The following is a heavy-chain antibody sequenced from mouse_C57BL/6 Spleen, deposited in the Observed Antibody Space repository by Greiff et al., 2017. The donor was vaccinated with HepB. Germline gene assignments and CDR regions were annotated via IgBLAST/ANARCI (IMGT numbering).Heavy chain of an antibody. CDR1: GYTFTSYW. V-gene: IGHV1-64*01. CDR3: AGASNYDAMDY. CDR2: IHPNSGST. J-gene: IGHJ4*01. Sequence: VQLQQSGAELVKPGASVKLSCKASGYTFTSYWMHWVKQRPGQGLEWIGMIHPNSGSTNYNEKFKSKATLTVDKSSSTAYMQLSSLTSEDSAVYYCAGASNYDAMDYWGQGTSVTVSS. D-gene: IGHD2-5*01.